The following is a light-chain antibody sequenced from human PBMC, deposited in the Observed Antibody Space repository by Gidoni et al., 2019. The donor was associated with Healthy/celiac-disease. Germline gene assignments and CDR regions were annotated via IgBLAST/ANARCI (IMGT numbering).Light chain of an antibody. CDR2: DAS. CDR1: QSVSSY. J-gene: IGKJ2*01. CDR3: QQRSNWPTYT. Sequence: EIVLTQSPATLSLSPGERATLSCRASQSVSSYFAWYQQKHGQAPRLRIYDASNRATGIPARFSGSGSGTDFTLTISSLEPEDFAVYYCQQRSNWPTYTFXQXTKLEIK. V-gene: IGKV3-11*01.